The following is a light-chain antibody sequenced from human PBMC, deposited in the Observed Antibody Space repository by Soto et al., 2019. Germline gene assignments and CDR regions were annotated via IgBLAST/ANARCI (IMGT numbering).Light chain of an antibody. Sequence: DIQMTQSPSSLSASVGDRVTITCRASQGISNSLAWYQQKPGKVPKLLIYTASTLQSGVPSRCSGRGFGTDFTLTITSLQPEDVATYYCQKYNSAPLTFGGGTKVEIK. CDR3: QKYNSAPLT. J-gene: IGKJ4*01. CDR2: TAS. V-gene: IGKV1-27*01. CDR1: QGISNS.